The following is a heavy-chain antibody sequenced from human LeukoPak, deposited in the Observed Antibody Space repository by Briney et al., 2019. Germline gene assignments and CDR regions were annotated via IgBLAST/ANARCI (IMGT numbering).Heavy chain of an antibody. D-gene: IGHD2-2*01. J-gene: IGHJ6*03. V-gene: IGHV4-4*07. Sequence: SETLSLTCTVSGGSISSYYWSWIRQPAGKGLERIGRIYTSGSTNYNPSLKSRVTMSVDTSKNQFSLKLSSVTAADTAVYYCARDALYCSSTSCYYSTNYYYMDVWGKGTTVTVSS. CDR1: GGSISSYY. CDR2: IYTSGST. CDR3: ARDALYCSSTSCYYSTNYYYMDV.